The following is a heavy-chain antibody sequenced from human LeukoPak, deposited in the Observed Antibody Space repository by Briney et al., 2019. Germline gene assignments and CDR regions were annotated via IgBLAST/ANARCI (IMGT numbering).Heavy chain of an antibody. D-gene: IGHD3-10*01. CDR3: ARGFYGAGSHFDY. CDR1: GGSISSVDFP. V-gene: IGHV4-30-2*01. CDR2: IFHTGHT. J-gene: IGHJ4*02. Sequence: PSETLSLTCAVSGGSISSVDFPWSWIRQPPGKGLEWIVYIFHTGHTSYNPSLKSRVTISVDMSKNQHSLRLTSVTAADTAVYYCARGFYGAGSHFDYWGQGTLVTVSS.